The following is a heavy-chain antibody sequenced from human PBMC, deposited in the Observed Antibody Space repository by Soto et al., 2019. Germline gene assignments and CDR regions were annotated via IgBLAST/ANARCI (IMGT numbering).Heavy chain of an antibody. D-gene: IGHD3-10*01. V-gene: IGHV1-69*01. J-gene: IGHJ5*02. CDR1: GGTFSSYA. CDR3: ARVTSMVRGVIDNWFDP. Sequence: QVPLVQSGAEVKKPGSSVTVSCKASGGTFSSYAIHWVRQAPGQGLEWMGGIIPMYGPAKYAQRFQGRVTINADESTTTVYMELTSLTSQDTAVYYCARVTSMVRGVIDNWFDPWGHGTLVTVSS. CDR2: IIPMYGPA.